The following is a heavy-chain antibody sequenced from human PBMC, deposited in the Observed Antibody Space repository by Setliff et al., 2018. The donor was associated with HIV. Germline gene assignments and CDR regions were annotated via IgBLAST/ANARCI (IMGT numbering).Heavy chain of an antibody. D-gene: IGHD3-9*01. J-gene: IGHJ3*02. V-gene: IGHV5-51*01. CDR1: GDKYNNYW. CDR3: AKGGGLSFRYHDWFVKI. Sequence: GESLKISCKASGDKYNNYWLGWVRQMPGEGLEWIGVIYPSDSDTRYSPSFKGQVTISADKSINTAYLQWSGLRASDTAVYYCAKGGGLSFRYHDWFVKIWGQGTLVTVSS. CDR2: IYPSDSDT.